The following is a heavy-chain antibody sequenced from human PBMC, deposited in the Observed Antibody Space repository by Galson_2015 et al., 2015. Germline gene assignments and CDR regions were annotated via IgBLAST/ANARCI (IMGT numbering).Heavy chain of an antibody. CDR1: GFTFSSYW. J-gene: IGHJ3*02. D-gene: IGHD3-10*01. CDR2: IKQDGSEK. Sequence: SLRLSCAASGFTFSSYWMSWVRQAPGKGLEWVANIKQDGSEKYYVDSVKGRFTISRDNAKNSLYLQMNSLRAEDTAVYYCARVWSVLWFGESHAFEIWGQGTMVTVSS. CDR3: ARVWSVLWFGESHAFEI. V-gene: IGHV3-7*01.